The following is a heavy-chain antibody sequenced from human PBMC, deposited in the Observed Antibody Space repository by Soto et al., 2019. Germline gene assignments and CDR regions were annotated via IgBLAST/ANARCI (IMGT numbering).Heavy chain of an antibody. CDR1: GFTFSTYA. V-gene: IGHV3-30-3*01. CDR3: ARRYKDGRRDCVSTSCLFDP. D-gene: IGHD2-2*01. Sequence: QVQLVESGEGVVQPGRSLRLSCAASGFTFSTYAMHWVRQAPGKGLEWVAVISYDGSNKYYADSVKGRFTISRDNSKNTLYLQMNSLRAEDTAVYYCARRYKDGRRDCVSTSCLFDPWGQGTLVTVSS. J-gene: IGHJ5*02. CDR2: ISYDGSNK.